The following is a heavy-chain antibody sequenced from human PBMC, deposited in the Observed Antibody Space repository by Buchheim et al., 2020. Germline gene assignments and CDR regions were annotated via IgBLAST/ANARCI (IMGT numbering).Heavy chain of an antibody. CDR2: MNPNSGTT. CDR3: ATATLPYDYGDYGREWYFDL. Sequence: QVQLVQSGAEVNKPGTSVKVSCKASGYTFTSYDINWVRQATGQGLEWMGWMNPNSGTTGYAQKFQGRVTMTRNTSISTAYRQVSTLSSEDTAVYYCATATLPYDYGDYGREWYFDLWGRGTL. J-gene: IGHJ2*01. V-gene: IGHV1-8*01. CDR1: GYTFTSYD. D-gene: IGHD4-17*01.